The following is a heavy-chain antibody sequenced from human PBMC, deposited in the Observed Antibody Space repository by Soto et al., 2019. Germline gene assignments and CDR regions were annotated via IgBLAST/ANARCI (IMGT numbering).Heavy chain of an antibody. Sequence: EVQLVESGGGLVQPGGSLRLSCTASGFIVSDTYVNLVRQAPGKGLEWVSVISNRGDTHYADSVRGRFSLSRDISDNTLHFQMNNLRVEDTAVYYCAREPRYCRGGSCSITGDAYDIWGQGTMVTVSS. CDR2: ISNRGDT. CDR3: AREPRYCRGGSCSITGDAYDI. D-gene: IGHD2-15*01. V-gene: IGHV3-66*01. CDR1: GFIVSDTY. J-gene: IGHJ3*02.